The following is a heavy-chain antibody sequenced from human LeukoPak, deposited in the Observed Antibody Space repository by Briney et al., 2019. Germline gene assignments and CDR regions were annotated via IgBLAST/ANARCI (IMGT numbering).Heavy chain of an antibody. CDR1: VGSISSYY. V-gene: IGHV4-4*07. D-gene: IGHD2-15*01. CDR3: ARVDLRAAYFDY. CDR2: IYTSGST. Sequence: PSETLSLTCTVSVGSISSYYWSWIRQPAGKGLEWIGRIYTSGSTGYNPSLKSRVTMSVDTSKNQFSLKLSSVTAADTAVYYCARVDLRAAYFDYWGQGTLVTVSS. J-gene: IGHJ4*02.